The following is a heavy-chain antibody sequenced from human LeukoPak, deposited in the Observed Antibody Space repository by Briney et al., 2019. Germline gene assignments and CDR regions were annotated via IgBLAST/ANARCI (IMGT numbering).Heavy chain of an antibody. Sequence: ASVKVSCKASGYTFTSYAMHWVRQAPGQGLEWMGWINPNSGGTNYAQKFQGWVTMTRDTSISTAYMELSRLRSDDTAVYYCARMLGTSCYDYWGQGTLVTVSS. CDR2: INPNSGGT. D-gene: IGHD2-2*01. J-gene: IGHJ4*02. V-gene: IGHV1-2*04. CDR1: GYTFTSYA. CDR3: ARMLGTSCYDY.